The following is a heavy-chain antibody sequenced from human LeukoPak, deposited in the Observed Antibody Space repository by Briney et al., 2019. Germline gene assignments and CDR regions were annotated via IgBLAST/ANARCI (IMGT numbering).Heavy chain of an antibody. Sequence: TGGSLRLSCAASGFTFSSYAMHWVRQAPGKGLEWVAVISYDGSNKYYADSVKGRFTISRDNSKNTLYLQMNSLRAEDTAVYYCASDGLYCSGGSCYPSMFDYWGQGTLVTVSS. V-gene: IGHV3-30*04. J-gene: IGHJ4*02. CDR2: ISYDGSNK. D-gene: IGHD2-15*01. CDR1: GFTFSSYA. CDR3: ASDGLYCSGGSCYPSMFDY.